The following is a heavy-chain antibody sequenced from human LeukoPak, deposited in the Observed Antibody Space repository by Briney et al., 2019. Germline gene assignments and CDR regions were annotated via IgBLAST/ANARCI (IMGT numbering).Heavy chain of an antibody. D-gene: IGHD6-19*01. Sequence: GGSLRLSCAASGFTFSSYAMSWVRQAPGKGLEWGSAISGSGGSTYYADSVKGRFTISRDNSKNTLYLQMNSLRAEDTAVYYCAKDTQWLVRNYFDYWGQGTLVTVSS. J-gene: IGHJ4*02. CDR1: GFTFSSYA. V-gene: IGHV3-23*01. CDR3: AKDTQWLVRNYFDY. CDR2: ISGSGGST.